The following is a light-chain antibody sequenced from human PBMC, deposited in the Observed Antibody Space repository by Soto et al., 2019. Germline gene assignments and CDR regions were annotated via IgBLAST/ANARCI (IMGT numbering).Light chain of an antibody. CDR3: QTWGTGIQV. CDR1: SGHGSYA. CDR2: LNSDGSH. V-gene: IGLV4-69*01. J-gene: IGLJ2*01. Sequence: QPVLTQSPSASASLGASVKLTCTLSSGHGSYAIAWHQQQPEKGPRYLMKLNSDGSHSKGDGIPDRFSGSSSGAERYFTISSLQSEDEADYYCQTWGTGIQVFGGGTKLTVL.